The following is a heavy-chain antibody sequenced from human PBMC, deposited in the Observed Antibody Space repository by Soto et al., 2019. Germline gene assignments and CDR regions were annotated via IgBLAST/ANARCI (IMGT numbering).Heavy chain of an antibody. CDR2: ISYDGSDK. V-gene: IGHV3-30*03. Sequence: QVQLVESGGGVVQPGRSLRLSCAASGFTFSSYGMHWVRQAPGKGLEWVALISYDGSDKYYADSVKGRFTISRDNSKNTLYLQMNXXRXXXXXXXXXXXXXXXXXYWGQGTLVTVSS. CDR3: XXXXXXXXY. J-gene: IGHJ4*02. CDR1: GFTFSSYG.